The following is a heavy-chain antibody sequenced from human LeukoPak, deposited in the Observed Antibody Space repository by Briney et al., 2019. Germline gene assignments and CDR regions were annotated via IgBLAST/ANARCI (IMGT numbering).Heavy chain of an antibody. D-gene: IGHD4-23*01. J-gene: IGHJ4*02. CDR2: IYSDDTT. V-gene: IGHV3-53*01. CDR3: ARRAGGYSHPYDY. Sequence: GGSLRLSCAVSGFTVSGNYMSWIRQAPGKGLEWVSLIYSDDTTLYADSVKGRFTISRDIPKNTLYLQMSSLRAEDTAVYYCARRAGGYSHPYDYWGQGVLVTVSS. CDR1: GFTVSGNY.